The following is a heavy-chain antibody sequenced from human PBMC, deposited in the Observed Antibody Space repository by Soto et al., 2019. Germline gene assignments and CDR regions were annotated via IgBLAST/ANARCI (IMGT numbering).Heavy chain of an antibody. J-gene: IGHJ5*02. V-gene: IGHV3-23*01. CDR1: GFTFSSYA. Sequence: PGGSLRLSCAASGFTFSSYAMSWVRQAPGKGLEWVSAISGSGGSTYYADSVKGRFTISRDNSKNTLYLQMNSLRADDTAVYYCAKMTRAAAAPGPVGLFDPWGQGTLVTVSS. CDR3: AKMTRAAAAPGPVGLFDP. CDR2: ISGSGGST. D-gene: IGHD6-13*01.